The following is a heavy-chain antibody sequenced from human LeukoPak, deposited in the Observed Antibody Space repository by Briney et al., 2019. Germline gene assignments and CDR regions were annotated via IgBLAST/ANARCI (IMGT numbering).Heavy chain of an antibody. CDR3: ARDLLRFLEWSLLDAFDI. CDR1: GGSISSYY. J-gene: IGHJ3*02. CDR2: IYTSGST. V-gene: IGHV4-4*07. Sequence: PSETLSLTCTVSGGSISSYYWSWIRQPAGEGLEWIGRIYTSGSTNYNPSLKSRVTMSVDTSKNQFSLKLSSVTAADTAVYYCARDLLRFLEWSLLDAFDIWGQGTMVTVSS. D-gene: IGHD3-3*01.